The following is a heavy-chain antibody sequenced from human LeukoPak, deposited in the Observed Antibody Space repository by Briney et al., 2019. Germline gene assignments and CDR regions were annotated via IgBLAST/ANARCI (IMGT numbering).Heavy chain of an antibody. CDR2: IYATGNT. Sequence: SETLSLTCTVSGGSISSFYWTWIRQPAGKGLEWIGRIYATGNTNYNPSLKSRVTMSVDTSKNQFSLKLTSMTAADTAVYYCARENSGNYRGFDYWGQGILVTVSS. CDR3: ARENSGNYRGFDY. CDR1: GGSISSFY. V-gene: IGHV4-4*07. D-gene: IGHD1-26*01. J-gene: IGHJ4*02.